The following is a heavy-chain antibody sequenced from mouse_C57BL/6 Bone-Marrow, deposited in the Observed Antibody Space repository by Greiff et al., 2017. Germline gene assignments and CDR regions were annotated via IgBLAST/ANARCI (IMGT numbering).Heavy chain of an antibody. CDR1: EYAFPSHD. J-gene: IGHJ4*01. V-gene: IGHV5-2*01. CDR3: ARLHLGY. CDR2: INSDGGST. Sequence: EVQLVESGGGLVQPGESLKLSCESNEYAFPSHDMSWVRKTPGKRLELVAAINSDGGSTNYPDNMERRFIISRDNTKMTLYLQMSSLRSEYTALYYGARLHLGYWGQGTSVTVSS.